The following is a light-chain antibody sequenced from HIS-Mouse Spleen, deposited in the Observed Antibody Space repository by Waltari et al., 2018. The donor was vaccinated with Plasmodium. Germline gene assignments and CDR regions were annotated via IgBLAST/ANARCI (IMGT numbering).Light chain of an antibody. CDR2: EGS. Sequence: QSALTQPASVSGSPGQSITISCPGPRSDVWSYNLVSWYQQHPGKAPKLMIYEGSKRPSGVSNRFSGSKSGNTASLTISGLQAEDEADYYCCSYAGSSTVVFGGGTKLTVL. CDR1: RSDVWSYNL. CDR3: CSYAGSSTVV. V-gene: IGLV2-23*01. J-gene: IGLJ2*01.